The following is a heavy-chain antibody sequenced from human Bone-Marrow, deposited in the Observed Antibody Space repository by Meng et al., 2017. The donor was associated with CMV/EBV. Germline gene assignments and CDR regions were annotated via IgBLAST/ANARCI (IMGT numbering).Heavy chain of an antibody. CDR2: IKQDGSEK. CDR1: YW. V-gene: IGHV3-7*01. CDR3: ARVQTYYDFWSGYFTVPHFDY. D-gene: IGHD3-3*01. Sequence: YWMSWVRQAPGKGLDWVANIKQDGSEKYYVDSVKGRFTISRDNAKNSLYLQMNSLRAEDTAVYYCARVQTYYDFWSGYFTVPHFDYWGQGTLVTVSS. J-gene: IGHJ4*02.